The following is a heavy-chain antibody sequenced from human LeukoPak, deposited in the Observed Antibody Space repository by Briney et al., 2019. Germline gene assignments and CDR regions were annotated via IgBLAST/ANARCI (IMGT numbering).Heavy chain of an antibody. CDR3: GRDALVGYFSYYYIDV. D-gene: IGHD2-15*01. CDR2: ISNSGST. Sequence: PSETLSLTCTVSDGSIRSHYWTWIRQSPLKGLEWIGDISNSGSTKYNPSLKSRVTISIDTSKSQFSLRLTSVTAADTAVYYCGRDALVGYFSYYYIDVWGKGTTVTVSS. CDR1: DGSIRSHY. V-gene: IGHV4-59*11. J-gene: IGHJ6*03.